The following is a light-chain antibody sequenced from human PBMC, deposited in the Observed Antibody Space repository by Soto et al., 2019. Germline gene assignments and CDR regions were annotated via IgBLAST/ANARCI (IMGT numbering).Light chain of an antibody. J-gene: IGLJ2*01. CDR1: SSDVGSYNL. CDR2: EVT. V-gene: IGLV2-23*02. Sequence: QSALTQPASVSGSPGQSITMSCTGTSSDVGSYNLVSWYQQYPGKAPKLIISEVTKRPSGVSDRFSGSKSGNTASLTISGLQSEDEADYYCCSYVGSSTLVFGGGTKLTVL. CDR3: CSYVGSSTLV.